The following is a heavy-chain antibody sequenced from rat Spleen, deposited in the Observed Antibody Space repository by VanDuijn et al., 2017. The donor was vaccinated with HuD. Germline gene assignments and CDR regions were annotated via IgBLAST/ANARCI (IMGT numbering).Heavy chain of an antibody. J-gene: IGHJ2*01. V-gene: IGHV5S10*01. CDR1: GFTFSDYN. CDR3: TTAYDGYYHCFDY. D-gene: IGHD1-12*03. Sequence: EVQLVESGGGLVQPGRSLKLSCAASGFTFSDYNMAWVRQAPTKGLEWVASISYDGSSTYYRDSVKGRFTISRDNTKSTLYLQMDSLRSEDTATYYCTTAYDGYYHCFDYWGQGVMVTVSS. CDR2: ISYDGSST.